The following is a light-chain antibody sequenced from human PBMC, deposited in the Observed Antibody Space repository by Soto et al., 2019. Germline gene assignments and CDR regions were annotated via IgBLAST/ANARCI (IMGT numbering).Light chain of an antibody. CDR1: QSVISSY. Sequence: DIVLTQSPGTLSLAPGERTTLSCRASQSVISSYLAWYQQKPGQAPRLLIYGASSRATGIQDRFSGSGSGTYFNLTISRLEHEDVAVYYCQQYGISPRTFGQGTKVEIK. CDR2: GAS. J-gene: IGKJ1*01. V-gene: IGKV3-20*01. CDR3: QQYGISPRT.